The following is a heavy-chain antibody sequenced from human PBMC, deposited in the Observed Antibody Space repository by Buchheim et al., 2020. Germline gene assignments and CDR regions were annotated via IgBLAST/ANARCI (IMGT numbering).Heavy chain of an antibody. D-gene: IGHD3-3*01. CDR1: GFTFSSYD. J-gene: IGHJ4*02. Sequence: EVQLLESGGGLVQPGGSLRLSCAASGFTFSSYDMSWVRQAPGKGLEWVSAISGSGGSRFYADSVKGRFTISRDHTKNTLHLQMNSLRAEDTAVYYCAKSRWDFGKYFDYWGQGTL. V-gene: IGHV3-23*01. CDR2: ISGSGGSR. CDR3: AKSRWDFGKYFDY.